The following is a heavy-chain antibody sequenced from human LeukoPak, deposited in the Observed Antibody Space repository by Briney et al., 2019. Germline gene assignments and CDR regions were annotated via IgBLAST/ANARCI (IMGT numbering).Heavy chain of an antibody. D-gene: IGHD3-10*01. J-gene: IGHJ4*02. V-gene: IGHV3-23*01. Sequence: PGGSLRLSCTASGFIFNTYAMNWVRQAPGKGLEWVSSITGSGGSTYYADSVKGRFTISRDNSKNTLYLQMNSLRAEDTAVYYCAKSGGGSGSFPLDYWGQGTLVTVSS. CDR2: ITGSGGST. CDR1: GFIFNTYA. CDR3: AKSGGGSGSFPLDY.